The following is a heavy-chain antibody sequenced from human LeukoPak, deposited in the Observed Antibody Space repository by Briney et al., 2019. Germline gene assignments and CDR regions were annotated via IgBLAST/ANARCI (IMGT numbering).Heavy chain of an antibody. CDR3: ARHGHSTSSWIWRAFGF. CDR2: IYPGDSDT. D-gene: IGHD6-6*01. J-gene: IGHJ3*01. Sequence: GESLKISCKGSGYSFTTYWIGWVRQMPGKGLEWMGIIYPGDSDTRYSPSFQGQVTISADKSISTAYLQWSSLKASDTAMYYCARHGHSTSSWIWRAFGFWGQGTMVTVSS. CDR1: GYSFTTYW. V-gene: IGHV5-51*01.